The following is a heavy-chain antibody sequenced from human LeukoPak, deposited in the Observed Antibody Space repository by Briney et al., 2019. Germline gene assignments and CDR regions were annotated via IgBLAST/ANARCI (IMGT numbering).Heavy chain of an antibody. J-gene: IGHJ4*02. Sequence: GASVKVSFKASGYTFTNYGISGVRQAPGQGLEWMGWISAYNGNTNSAQKLQGRVTMTTDTSPSTAYMEQRSLRADDTAVYYCARDGGNVVNTGDYWGQGTLVTVSS. CDR1: GYTFTNYG. V-gene: IGHV1-18*01. D-gene: IGHD2-15*01. CDR3: ARDGGNVVNTGDY. CDR2: ISAYNGNT.